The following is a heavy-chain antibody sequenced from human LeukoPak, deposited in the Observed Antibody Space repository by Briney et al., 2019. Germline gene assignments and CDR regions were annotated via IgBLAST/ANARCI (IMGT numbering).Heavy chain of an antibody. D-gene: IGHD3-22*01. Sequence: SQTLSLTCTVSGGSISSGDYYWSWFRQPPGKGLEWIGFIYYSGSTYYNPSLQSRVTISVDTSKNQFSLKLSSVTAADTAVYYCARQAYYFGTSGYPAGYFDLWGRGTLVTVSS. CDR3: ARQAYYFGTSGYPAGYFDL. J-gene: IGHJ2*01. CDR2: IYYSGST. CDR1: GGSISSGDYY. V-gene: IGHV4-30-4*01.